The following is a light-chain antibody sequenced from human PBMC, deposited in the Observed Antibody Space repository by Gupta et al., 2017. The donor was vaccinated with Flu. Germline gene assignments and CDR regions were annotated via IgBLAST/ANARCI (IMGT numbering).Light chain of an antibody. CDR3: QQDNDFSLT. Sequence: PSTLSASVGDRVTITCRASQSINSWLAWYQQKPGKAPKLLIFKSSSLQIGVPSRFSGGGSGTEFTLTINSLQPDDSATYYCQQDNDFSLTFGQGTKVEIE. CDR1: QSINSW. CDR2: KSS. J-gene: IGKJ1*01. V-gene: IGKV1-5*03.